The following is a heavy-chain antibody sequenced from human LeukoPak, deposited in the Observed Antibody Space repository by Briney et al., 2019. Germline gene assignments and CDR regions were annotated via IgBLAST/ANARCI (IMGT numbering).Heavy chain of an antibody. J-gene: IGHJ4*02. D-gene: IGHD6-13*01. V-gene: IGHV3-21*01. CDR1: GFTFSSYS. CDR3: ARTKKPGIAAAGPVDY. CDR2: ISSSSSYI. Sequence: GGSLRLSCAASGFTFSSYSMNWVRQAPGKGLEWVSSISSSSSYIYYADSVKGRFTISRDNAKNSLYLQMNSLRAEDTAVYYCARTKKPGIAAAGPVDYWGQGTLVTVSS.